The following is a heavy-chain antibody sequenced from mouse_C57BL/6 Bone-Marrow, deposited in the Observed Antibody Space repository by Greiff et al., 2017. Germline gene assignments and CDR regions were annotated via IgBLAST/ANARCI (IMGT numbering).Heavy chain of an antibody. CDR3: ASPYCHNYGGRSWFAY. Sequence: EVQVVESGGDLVKPGGSLKLSCAASGFTFSSYGMSWVRQTPDKRLEWVATISSGGSYTYYPDSVKGRFTISRDNSKNTLYLQMSSLKSEDTAMYYCASPYCHNYGGRSWFAYWGQGTLVTVSA. CDR1: GFTFSSYG. D-gene: IGHD1-3*01. CDR2: ISSGGSYT. J-gene: IGHJ3*01. V-gene: IGHV5-6*01.